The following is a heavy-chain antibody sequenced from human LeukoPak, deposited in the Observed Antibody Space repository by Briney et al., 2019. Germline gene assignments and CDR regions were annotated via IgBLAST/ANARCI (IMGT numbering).Heavy chain of an antibody. CDR3: ARVYNNNYFDH. CDR2: ISASGGST. V-gene: IGHV3-23*01. J-gene: IGHJ4*02. Sequence: PGGSLRLSCAASGFTFSSSAMSWVRQVPGKGPEWVSGISASGGSTYYADSVKGRFTMSRDNSKSMLYLQMDSLRAEDTAVYYCARVYNNNYFDHWGQGTLVTVSS. D-gene: IGHD1-14*01. CDR1: GFTFSSSA.